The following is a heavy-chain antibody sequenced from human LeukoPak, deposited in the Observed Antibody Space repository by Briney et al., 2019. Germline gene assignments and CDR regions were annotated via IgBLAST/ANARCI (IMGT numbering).Heavy chain of an antibody. Sequence: PSETLSLTCTVSGGSVSSGSYYWTWIRQPPGKGLEWIGYIYYSGSTKYNPSLKSRVTISVDTSKNQFSLKLSSVTAADTAVYYCARAKGAYSGYDSYYYYDMDVWGQGTTVTVSS. J-gene: IGHJ6*02. CDR2: IYYSGST. D-gene: IGHD5-12*01. V-gene: IGHV4-61*01. CDR1: GGSVSSGSYY. CDR3: ARAKGAYSGYDSYYYYDMDV.